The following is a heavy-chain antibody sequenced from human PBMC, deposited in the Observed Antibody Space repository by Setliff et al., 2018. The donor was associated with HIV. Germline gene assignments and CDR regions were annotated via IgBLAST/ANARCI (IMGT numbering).Heavy chain of an antibody. CDR2: MYYSGTT. J-gene: IGHJ4*02. Sequence: PSETLSLTCTVSGDPISSGSYYWGWIRQPPGKGLEWIGSMYYSGTTYHNPSLKSRVTISVDTSKTQFSLKLNSVTAADTAVYYCGRAPDYWGQGTLVTVSS. CDR3: GRAPDY. CDR1: GDPISSGSYY. V-gene: IGHV4-39*01.